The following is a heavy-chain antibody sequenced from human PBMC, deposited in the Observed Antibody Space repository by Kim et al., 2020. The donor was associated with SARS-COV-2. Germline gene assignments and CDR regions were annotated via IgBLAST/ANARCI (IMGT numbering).Heavy chain of an antibody. CDR2: INHSGST. Sequence: SETLSLTCAVYGGSFSGYYWSWIRQPPGKGLEWIGEINHSGSTNYNPSLKSRVTISVDTSKNQFSLKLSSVTAADTAVYYCARRPTYDYVWGSYPGIRARGYYFDYWGQGTLVTVSS. CDR1: GGSFSGYY. V-gene: IGHV4-34*01. J-gene: IGHJ4*02. D-gene: IGHD3-16*02. CDR3: ARRPTYDYVWGSYPGIRARGYYFDY.